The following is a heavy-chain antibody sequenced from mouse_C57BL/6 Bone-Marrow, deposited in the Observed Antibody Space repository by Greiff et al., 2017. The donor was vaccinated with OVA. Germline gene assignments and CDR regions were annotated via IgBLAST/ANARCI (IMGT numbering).Heavy chain of an antibody. CDR1: GYTFTSYG. V-gene: IGHV1-81*01. D-gene: IGHD1-1*01. J-gene: IGHJ1*03. CDR2: IYPRSGNT. Sequence: QVQLKQSGAELARPGASVKLSCKASGYTFTSYGISWVKQRTGQGLEWIGEIYPRSGNTYYNEKFKGKATLTADKSSSTAYMELRSLTSEDSAVYFCARLLLRSNWYFVVWGTGTTVTVSS. CDR3: ARLLLRSNWYFVV.